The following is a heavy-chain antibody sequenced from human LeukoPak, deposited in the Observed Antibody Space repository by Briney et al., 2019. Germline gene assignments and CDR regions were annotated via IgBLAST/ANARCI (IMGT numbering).Heavy chain of an antibody. D-gene: IGHD3-22*01. Sequence: PGGSLRLSCAASVFTFSHYNMSWVRQAPGKGLEWVSFISSSGSNIYYADSVKGRFTISRDNAKNSLYLQMNSLRAEDTAVYYCARDGDYYYDLALRPPHNWFGPWGQGTLVTVSS. V-gene: IGHV3-11*01. CDR2: ISSSGSNI. CDR3: ARDGDYYYDLALRPPHNWFGP. J-gene: IGHJ5*02. CDR1: VFTFSHYN.